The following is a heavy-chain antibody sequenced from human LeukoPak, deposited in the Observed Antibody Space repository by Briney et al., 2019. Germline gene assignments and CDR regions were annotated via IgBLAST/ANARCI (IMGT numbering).Heavy chain of an antibody. Sequence: GGSLRLSCAASGFTFRDYYMTWLRQAPGKGLEWLSYISNSGSTVFYADSIKGRFTVSRDNAKRSLYLQIESLRDDDTAVYHCALGTINKDYYFGMDVWGQGTTVTVSS. V-gene: IGHV3-11*01. D-gene: IGHD2-8*01. CDR1: GFTFRDYY. CDR2: ISNSGSTV. J-gene: IGHJ6*02. CDR3: ALGTINKDYYFGMDV.